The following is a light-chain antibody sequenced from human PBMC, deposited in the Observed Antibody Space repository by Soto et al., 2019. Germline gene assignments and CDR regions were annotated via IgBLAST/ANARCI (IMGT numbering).Light chain of an antibody. CDR2: AVS. V-gene: IGKV1-39*01. CDR3: HQRFSAPRT. J-gene: IGKJ2*01. CDR1: QSIGRY. Sequence: DIQMTQSPSSLSASVGERVTVTCRASQSIGRYLSWYQQKPGKAPKLLIYAVSSLLTGVPSRFSGDDSGTDFTLTISGLQPEDVATYYCHQRFSAPRTFGQGTKLEIK.